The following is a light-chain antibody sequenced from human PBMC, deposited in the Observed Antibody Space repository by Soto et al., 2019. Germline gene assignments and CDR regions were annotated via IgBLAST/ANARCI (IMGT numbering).Light chain of an antibody. Sequence: QSVLTQPPSASGTPGQRVTISCSGSSSNIGSNTVHWYQQLPGTAPKLLIYYNNQRPSGVPDRFSSSKSGTSASLAISGLQSEDEADYSCAAWDDSLNGVVFGGGTKLTVL. CDR2: YNN. CDR3: AAWDDSLNGVV. V-gene: IGLV1-44*01. CDR1: SSNIGSNT. J-gene: IGLJ2*01.